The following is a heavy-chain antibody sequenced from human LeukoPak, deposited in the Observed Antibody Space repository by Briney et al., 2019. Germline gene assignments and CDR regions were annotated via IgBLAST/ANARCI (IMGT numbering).Heavy chain of an antibody. V-gene: IGHV1-18*01. CDR2: ISAYNGNT. D-gene: IGHD6-19*01. CDR1: GYTFTSYG. Sequence: ASVKVSCKASGYTFTSYGSSWVRQAPGKGLEGMGWISAYNGNTNYAQKLQRRVTMTTDTSTSTAYMELRSLRSDDTAVYYCARRWIAVAVGYFDYWGQGTLVTVSS. CDR3: ARRWIAVAVGYFDY. J-gene: IGHJ4*02.